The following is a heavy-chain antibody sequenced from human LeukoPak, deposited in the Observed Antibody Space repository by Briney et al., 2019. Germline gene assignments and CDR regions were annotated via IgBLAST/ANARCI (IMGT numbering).Heavy chain of an antibody. Sequence: PSGTLSLTCAVSGGSISSSNWWSWVRQPPGKGLEWIGEISLAGQTNYNPSLNGRVTMSLDKSSNQLSLHLTSVTAADTATYFCSRESGPFCPFGYWGQGTLVIVSS. V-gene: IGHV4-4*02. CDR1: GGSISSSNW. D-gene: IGHD1-26*01. CDR3: SRESGPFCPFGY. J-gene: IGHJ4*02. CDR2: ISLAGQT.